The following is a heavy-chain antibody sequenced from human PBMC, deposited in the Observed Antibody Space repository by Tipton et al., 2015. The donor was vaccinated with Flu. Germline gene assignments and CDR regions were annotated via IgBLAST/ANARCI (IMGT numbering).Heavy chain of an antibody. CDR1: GFSVSSNY. CDR3: ACTYDNRGFDY. Sequence: QLVQSGGGLIQPGGSLRLSCAASGFSVSSNYMRWVRQDPGKGLEWVSVIYSADSTNYADSVKGRFTVSRDNSKNTLYLQMNSLRAEDTALYYCACTYDNRGFDYWGQGTLVTVSS. CDR2: IYSADST. J-gene: IGHJ4*02. D-gene: IGHD3-22*01. V-gene: IGHV3-53*01.